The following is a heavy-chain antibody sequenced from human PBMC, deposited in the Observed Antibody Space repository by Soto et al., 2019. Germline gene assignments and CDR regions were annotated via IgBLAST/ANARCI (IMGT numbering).Heavy chain of an antibody. V-gene: IGHV4-4*09. J-gene: IGHJ4*02. Sequence: QVQLQESGPGLVKPSETLSLTCTVSGGSIYGQHWSWIRQPPGKGLEWIGHHSDSTSYNPSLKSRVTISTDTSKNQFSLKLSSVTAADTAVYYCATYSVGEGGRGYWGQGTLVTVSS. CDR1: GGSIYGQH. D-gene: IGHD5-12*01. CDR3: ATYSVGEGGRGY. CDR2: HHSDST.